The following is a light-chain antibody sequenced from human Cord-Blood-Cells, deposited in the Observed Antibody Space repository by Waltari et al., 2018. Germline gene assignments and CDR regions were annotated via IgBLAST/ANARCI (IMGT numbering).Light chain of an antibody. CDR3: CSCAGIYTLV. CDR2: DVS. Sequence: QSALTQPRSVSGSPGQSVTISCTGTSSDVGGYNYVAWYQQHPGTAPKLMIYDVSKRPSGVPDRFSGSKSGNTTSLPISGFQAVDEAEYSCCSCAGIYTLVFGGGTKLTVL. J-gene: IGLJ2*01. CDR1: SSDVGGYNY. V-gene: IGLV2-11*01.